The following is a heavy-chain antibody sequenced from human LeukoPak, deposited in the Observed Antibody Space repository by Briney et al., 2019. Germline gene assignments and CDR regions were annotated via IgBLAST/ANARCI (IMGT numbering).Heavy chain of an antibody. D-gene: IGHD3-10*01. J-gene: IGHJ5*02. CDR1: RGSLSNYY. CDR2: INHSGST. Sequence: SETLSLTCAVYRGSLSNYYWSWIRQPPGKGLEWIGEINHSGSTKFNPSLKSRVTILVDMSRSQFSLQLNSVTAADTAAYYCARGPASGSDFAWFDPWGQGTLVTVSS. V-gene: IGHV4-34*01. CDR3: ARGPASGSDFAWFDP.